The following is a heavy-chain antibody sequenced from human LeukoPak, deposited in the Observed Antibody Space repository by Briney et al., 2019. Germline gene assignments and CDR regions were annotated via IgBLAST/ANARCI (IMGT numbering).Heavy chain of an antibody. CDR1: GYTFTNYC. D-gene: IGHD6-6*01. V-gene: IGHV1-46*01. J-gene: IGHJ4*02. Sequence: ASVKVSCKASGYTFTNYCMHWVRQAPGQGLEWMGIINPSGGSTSYAQKFQGRVTMTRDMSTSTVYMELSSLRSEDTAVYYCASLGSTHSSSSIIFDYWGQGTLVTVSS. CDR3: ASLGSTHSSSSIIFDY. CDR2: INPSGGST.